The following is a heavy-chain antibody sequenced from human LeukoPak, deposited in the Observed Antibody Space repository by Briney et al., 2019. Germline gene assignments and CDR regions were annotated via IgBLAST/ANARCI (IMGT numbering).Heavy chain of an antibody. CDR2: ISSSSSTI. Sequence: GGSLRLSCAASGFTFSSYSMNWVRQAPGKGLEWVSYISSSSSTIYYADSVKGRVTISRDNAKNSLYLQMNSLRAEDTAVYYCAREANFWSGYSRYYYYMDVWGKGTTVTVSS. J-gene: IGHJ6*03. D-gene: IGHD3-3*01. V-gene: IGHV3-48*01. CDR1: GFTFSSYS. CDR3: AREANFWSGYSRYYYYMDV.